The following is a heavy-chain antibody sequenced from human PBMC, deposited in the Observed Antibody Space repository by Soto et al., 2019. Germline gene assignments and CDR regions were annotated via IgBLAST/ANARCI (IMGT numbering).Heavy chain of an antibody. V-gene: IGHV1-69*02. CDR2: IIPILGIA. D-gene: IGHD2-21*01. Sequence: GASVKVSCKASGGTFSSYTIIWVRQAPGQGLEWMGRIIPILGIANYAQKFQGRVTITADKSTSTAYMELSSLRSEDTAVYYCACSYGGDGFRQNYYYMDVWGKGTTVTVSS. CDR3: ACSYGGDGFRQNYYYMDV. J-gene: IGHJ6*03. CDR1: GGTFSSYT.